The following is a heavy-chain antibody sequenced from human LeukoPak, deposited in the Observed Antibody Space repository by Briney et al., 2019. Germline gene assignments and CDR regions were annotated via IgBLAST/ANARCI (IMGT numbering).Heavy chain of an antibody. V-gene: IGHV1-46*01. J-gene: IGHJ6*03. CDR3: AREFGGTVGASYYYMDV. D-gene: IGHD1-26*01. CDR1: GYTFTSYY. CDR2: INPSGGST. Sequence: ASVKVSCKASGYTFTSYYMHWVRQTPGQGLEWMGIINPSGGSTSYAQKFQGRVTMTRDMSTSTVYMELSSLRSEDTAVYYCAREFGGTVGASYYYMDVWGKGTTVTVSS.